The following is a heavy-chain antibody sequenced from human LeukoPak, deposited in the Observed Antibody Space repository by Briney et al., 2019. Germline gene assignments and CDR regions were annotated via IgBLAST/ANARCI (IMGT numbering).Heavy chain of an antibody. Sequence: GGSLRLSCAASGFTFSSYSMNWVRQAPGKGLEWVSYISSSSSTIYYADSVKGRFTISRDNAKNSLYLQMNSLRAEDTAVYYCARVSSIAARPPRGYYDYWGQGTLVTVSS. CDR3: ARVSSIAARPPRGYYDY. D-gene: IGHD6-6*01. J-gene: IGHJ4*02. CDR1: GFTFSSYS. CDR2: ISSSSSTI. V-gene: IGHV3-48*01.